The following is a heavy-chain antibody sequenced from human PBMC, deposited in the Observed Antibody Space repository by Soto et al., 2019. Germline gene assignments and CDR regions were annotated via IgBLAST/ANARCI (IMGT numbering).Heavy chain of an antibody. Sequence: PGESLKISCKGSGYSFNMYWIAWVRQMPGQGPEWMGIIYPGDSDTTYSSSFQGQATISADKTISTVYLQLSSLKASDTAMYYCARHQRYMATINNDAFDIWGQGTLVTVSS. CDR2: IYPGDSDT. V-gene: IGHV5-51*01. CDR3: ARHQRYMATINNDAFDI. D-gene: IGHD5-12*01. CDR1: GYSFNMYW. J-gene: IGHJ3*02.